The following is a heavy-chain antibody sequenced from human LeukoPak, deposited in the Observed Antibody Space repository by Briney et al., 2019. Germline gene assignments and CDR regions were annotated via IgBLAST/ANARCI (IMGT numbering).Heavy chain of an antibody. Sequence: PGGSLRLSCAASGFTFDDYGMDWVRQAPGKGLEWVSGIGWNSGSRGCADSVKGRFTIPRDNAKNSLYLQMNSLRAEDTALYYCAKVRDTSVPGYFDYWGQGTLVTVSS. J-gene: IGHJ4*02. CDR3: AKVRDTSVPGYFDY. V-gene: IGHV3-9*01. CDR2: IGWNSGSR. D-gene: IGHD6-19*01. CDR1: GFTFDDYG.